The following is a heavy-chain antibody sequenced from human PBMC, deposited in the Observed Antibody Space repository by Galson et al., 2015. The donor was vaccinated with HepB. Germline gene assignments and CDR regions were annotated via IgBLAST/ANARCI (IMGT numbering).Heavy chain of an antibody. D-gene: IGHD5-12*01. Sequence: QSGAEVKKPGESLRISCKGSGYRFGSFWIGWVRLMPGKGLEWMGIIYPDNSETRNSPSFQGQVTISVDKSIDTAYLQWTSLKASDTGMYYCARHGFLGYSGWYHPFHYWGQGTLVTVSS. J-gene: IGHJ4*02. CDR1: GYRFGSFW. CDR3: ARHGFLGYSGWYHPFHY. V-gene: IGHV5-51*01. CDR2: IYPDNSET.